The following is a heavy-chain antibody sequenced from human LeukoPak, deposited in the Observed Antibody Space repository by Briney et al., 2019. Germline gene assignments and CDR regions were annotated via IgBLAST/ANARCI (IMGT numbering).Heavy chain of an antibody. D-gene: IGHD5-18*01. CDR1: GFTFSSYE. CDR2: ISSSNGYI. Sequence: PGGSLRLSCAASGFTFSSYEMNWVRQAPGKGLEWVSSISSSNGYIYYADSVKGRFTISRDNAKNSLYLQMNSLRAEDTAVYYCAREGTAVATNLDYWGQGTLVTVSS. J-gene: IGHJ4*02. CDR3: AREGTAVATNLDY. V-gene: IGHV3-21*01.